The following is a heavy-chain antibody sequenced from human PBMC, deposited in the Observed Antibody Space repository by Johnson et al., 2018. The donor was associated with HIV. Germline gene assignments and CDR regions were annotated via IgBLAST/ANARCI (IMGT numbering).Heavy chain of an antibody. CDR3: ARGRGALDI. V-gene: IGHV3-7*04. Sequence: VQLVESGGGLVQPGGSLRLSCAASGFIFGMFSMRWVRQAPGRGLERVANIKQDGSEKYYVDSVKGRFTISRDNAKNSLYSLYVQMSSLGAEDTAVYYCARGRGALDIWGQGTMVTVSS. CDR2: IKQDGSEK. J-gene: IGHJ3*02. CDR1: GFIFGMFS. D-gene: IGHD3-16*01.